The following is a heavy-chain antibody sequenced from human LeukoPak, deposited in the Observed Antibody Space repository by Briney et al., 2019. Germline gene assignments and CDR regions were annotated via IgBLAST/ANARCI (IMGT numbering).Heavy chain of an antibody. V-gene: IGHV1-24*01. CDR2: FDPEDGET. D-gene: IGHD5-12*01. CDR3: ATFVATQHYFDY. J-gene: IGHJ4*02. Sequence: ASVKVSCKVSGYTLTELSMHWVRQAPGKGLVWMGGFDPEDGETIYAQKFQGRVTMTEDTSTDTAYMELSSLRSEDTAVYYCATFVATQHYFDYWGQGTLVTVSS. CDR1: GYTLTELS.